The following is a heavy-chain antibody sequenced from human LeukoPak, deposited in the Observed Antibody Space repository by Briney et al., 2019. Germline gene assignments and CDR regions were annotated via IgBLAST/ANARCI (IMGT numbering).Heavy chain of an antibody. Sequence: QPGGSLRLSCAASGFTFSSYAMSWVRQAPGKGLEWISHISSDSAVYYADSVKGRFTISRDNAQTSLYLQMNSLRYEDTAVYYCAREFKSGYGMWAWGQGTLVTVSS. J-gene: IGHJ5*02. D-gene: IGHD5-18*01. CDR2: ISSDSAV. CDR3: AREFKSGYGMWA. V-gene: IGHV3-48*02. CDR1: GFTFSSYA.